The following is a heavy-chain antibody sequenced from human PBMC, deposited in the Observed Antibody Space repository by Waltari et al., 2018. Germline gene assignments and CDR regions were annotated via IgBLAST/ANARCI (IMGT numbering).Heavy chain of an antibody. D-gene: IGHD1-1*01. CDR1: GFTFSSYG. V-gene: IGHV3-30*02. CDR3: ANRQPGGGY. Sequence: QVQLVESGGGVVQPGGSLRLSCAASGFTFSSYGMHWVRQAPGKGLEWVAFIRYDGSNKYYAESVKGRFTISRDNSKNTLYLQMNSLRAEDTAVYYCANRQPGGGYWGQGTLVTVSS. J-gene: IGHJ4*02. CDR2: IRYDGSNK.